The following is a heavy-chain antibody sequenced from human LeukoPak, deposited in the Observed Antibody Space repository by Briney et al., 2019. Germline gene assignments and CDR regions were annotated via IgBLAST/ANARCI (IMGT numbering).Heavy chain of an antibody. CDR1: GGSFSGYY. J-gene: IGHJ6*02. D-gene: IGHD4-23*01. CDR3: ARHSGGGKAGYYGMDV. V-gene: IGHV4-34*01. CDR2: INHSGST. Sequence: SETLSLTCAVYGGSFSGYYWSWIRQPPGKGLEWIGEINHSGSTNYNPSLKSRVTISVDTSKNQFSLKLSSVTAADTAVYYCARHSGGGKAGYYGMDVWGQGTTVTVSS.